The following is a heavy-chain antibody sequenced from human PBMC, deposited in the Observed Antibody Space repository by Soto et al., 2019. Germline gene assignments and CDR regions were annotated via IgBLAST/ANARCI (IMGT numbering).Heavy chain of an antibody. V-gene: IGHV4-59*01. Sequence: PSETLSLTCTVSGGSISSYYWSWIRQPPGKGMEWIGYIYYSGSTNYNPSLKSRVTISVDTSKNQFSLKLSSVTAADTAVYYCARGPGSGAIDYWGQGTLVTVSS. CDR1: GGSISSYY. D-gene: IGHD3-3*01. CDR3: ARGPGSGAIDY. J-gene: IGHJ4*02. CDR2: IYYSGST.